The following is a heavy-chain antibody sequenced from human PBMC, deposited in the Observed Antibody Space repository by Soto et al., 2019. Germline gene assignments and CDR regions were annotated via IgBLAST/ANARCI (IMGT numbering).Heavy chain of an antibody. CDR1: GGSISSYY. V-gene: IGHV4-59*01. CDR2: IYYSGST. Sequence: SETLCLTCTVSGGSISSYYWSWIRQPPGKGLEWIGYIYYSGSTNYNPSLKSRVTISVDTSKNQFSLKLSSVTAADTDVYYCARVWGGAFDIWGQGTMVTVSS. J-gene: IGHJ3*02. D-gene: IGHD3-10*01. CDR3: ARVWGGAFDI.